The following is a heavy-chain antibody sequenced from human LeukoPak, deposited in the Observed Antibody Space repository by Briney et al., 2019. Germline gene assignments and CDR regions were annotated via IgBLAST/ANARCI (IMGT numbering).Heavy chain of an antibody. D-gene: IGHD5-18*01. CDR1: GFTFSSYG. V-gene: IGHV3-21*01. Sequence: GRSLRLSCAASGFTFSSYGMHWVRQAPGKGLEWVSFISSTSGDIYYADSVRGRFTISRDNAKNSLYLQMNSLRADDTAVYYCAKVGAFTAINFWGQGTLVTVSS. CDR2: ISSTSGDI. CDR3: AKVGAFTAINF. J-gene: IGHJ4*02.